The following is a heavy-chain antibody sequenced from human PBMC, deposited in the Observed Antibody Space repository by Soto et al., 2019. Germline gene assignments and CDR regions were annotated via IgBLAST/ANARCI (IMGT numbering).Heavy chain of an antibody. CDR3: ARGPKKLGEFDV. CDR1: GYTFTSYD. Sequence: ASVKVSCKASGYTFTSYDINWVRQATGQGLEWMGWMNPNSGNTGYAQKFQGRVTMTRNTSISTAYMELSSLRSEDTAVYYCARGPKKLGEFDVWGQGTTVTVSS. V-gene: IGHV1-8*01. J-gene: IGHJ6*02. D-gene: IGHD3-16*01. CDR2: MNPNSGNT.